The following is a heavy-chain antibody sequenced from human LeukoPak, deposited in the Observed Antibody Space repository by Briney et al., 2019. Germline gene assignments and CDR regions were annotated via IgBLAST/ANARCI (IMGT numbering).Heavy chain of an antibody. CDR1: GYTFTGYY. CDR2: INPNSGGT. D-gene: IGHD6-13*01. Sequence: GASVKVSCKASGYTFTGYYMHWVRQAPGQGLEWMGWINPNSGGTKYAQKFQGRVTMTRDTSISTAYMGVSRLRSDDTAVYYCARVFQKQLADYWGQGTLVTVSS. V-gene: IGHV1-2*02. CDR3: ARVFQKQLADY. J-gene: IGHJ4*02.